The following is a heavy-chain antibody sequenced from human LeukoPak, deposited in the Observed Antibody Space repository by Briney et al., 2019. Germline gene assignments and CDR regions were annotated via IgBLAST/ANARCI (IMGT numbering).Heavy chain of an antibody. V-gene: IGHV4-61*02. CDR3: ARGHQGGDYYDSLYAFDI. D-gene: IGHD3-22*01. CDR1: GGSISSGSYY. CDR2: SYTSGST. J-gene: IGHJ3*02. Sequence: SETLSLTCTVSGGSISSGSYYWSWIRQPAGKGLEWIGRSYTSGSTNYNPSLKSRVTISVHTSKNQFSPKLSSVTAADTAVYYCARGHQGGDYYDSLYAFDIWGQGTMVTVSS.